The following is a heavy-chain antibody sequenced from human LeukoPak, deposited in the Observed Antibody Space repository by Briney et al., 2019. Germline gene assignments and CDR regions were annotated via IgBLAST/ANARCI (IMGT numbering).Heavy chain of an antibody. Sequence: GASVKVSCKASGYTFTGYYMHWVRQAPGQGLEWMGWINPNSGGTYYAQKFQGRVTMTRDTSISTAYMELSRLRSDDTAVYYCARDPSGFWSGYSAFFDYWGQGTLVTVSS. J-gene: IGHJ4*02. CDR3: ARDPSGFWSGYSAFFDY. V-gene: IGHV1-2*02. D-gene: IGHD3-3*01. CDR2: INPNSGGT. CDR1: GYTFTGYY.